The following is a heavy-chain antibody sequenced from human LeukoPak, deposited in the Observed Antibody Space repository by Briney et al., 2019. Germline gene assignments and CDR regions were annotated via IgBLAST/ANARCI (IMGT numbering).Heavy chain of an antibody. V-gene: IGHV4-59*01. Sequence: SETLSLTCTVSGGSISSYYWSWIRQPPGKGLEWIGYIYYSGSTNYNPSLKSRVTISVDTSKNQFSLKLSSVTAADTAVYYCARDQDPVVVGATTLLDCWGQGTLVTVSS. J-gene: IGHJ4*02. CDR3: ARDQDPVVVGATTLLDC. CDR2: IYYSGST. D-gene: IGHD2-15*01. CDR1: GGSISSYY.